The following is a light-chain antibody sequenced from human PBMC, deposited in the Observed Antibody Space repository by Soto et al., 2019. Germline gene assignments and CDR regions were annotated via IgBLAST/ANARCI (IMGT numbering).Light chain of an antibody. CDR3: SSYATTSPLV. Sequence: QSALTQPASVSGSPGQSITISCTGTISDIGSYNYVGWYQHHPGKATKLLIYDVSNRPSGVSNRFSGSKSGNTASLTISGLQAEDEADYYCSSYATTSPLVFGGGTKLTVL. CDR2: DVS. CDR1: ISDIGSYNY. V-gene: IGLV2-14*03. J-gene: IGLJ2*01.